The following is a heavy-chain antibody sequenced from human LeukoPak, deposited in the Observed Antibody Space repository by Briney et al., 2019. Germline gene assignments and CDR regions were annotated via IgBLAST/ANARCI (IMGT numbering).Heavy chain of an antibody. D-gene: IGHD2-2*01. J-gene: IGHJ4*02. CDR2: INHSGST. V-gene: IGHV4-34*01. CDR3: ARTDQRGRPFDY. Sequence: PSETLSLTCAVYGGSFSGYYWSWIRQPPGKGLEWIGEINHSGSTNYNPSLKSRVTISVDTSKNQFSLELSSVTAADTAVYYCARTDQRGRPFDYWGQGALVTVSS. CDR1: GGSFSGYY.